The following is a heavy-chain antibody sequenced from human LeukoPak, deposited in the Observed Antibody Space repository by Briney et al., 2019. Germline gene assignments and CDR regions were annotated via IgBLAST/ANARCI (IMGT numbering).Heavy chain of an antibody. CDR2: ISWNSGSI. V-gene: IGHV3-9*01. CDR1: GFTFDDYA. CDR3: AKDTALGRGYYFDY. J-gene: IGHJ4*02. Sequence: GGSVRLSCAASGFTFDDYAMVWVRQAPGKGLEWVSSISWNSGSIEYADSVKGRFTISRDNAKNSLYLQMNSLRPEDTALYYCAKDTALGRGYYFDYWGQGTLVTVSS.